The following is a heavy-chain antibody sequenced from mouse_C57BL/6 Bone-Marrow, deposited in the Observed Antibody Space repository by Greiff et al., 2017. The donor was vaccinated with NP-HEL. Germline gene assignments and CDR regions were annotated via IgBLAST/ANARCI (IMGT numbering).Heavy chain of an antibody. CDR3: TRWLLEDLYAMDY. Sequence: VHVKQSGTVLARPGASVKMSCKTSGYTFTSYWMHWVKQRPGQGLEWIGAIYPGNSDTSYNQKFKGKAKLTAVTSASTAYMELSSLTNEDSAVYYCTRWLLEDLYAMDYWGQGTSVTVSS. D-gene: IGHD2-3*01. CDR2: IYPGNSDT. J-gene: IGHJ4*01. CDR1: GYTFTSYW. V-gene: IGHV1-5*01.